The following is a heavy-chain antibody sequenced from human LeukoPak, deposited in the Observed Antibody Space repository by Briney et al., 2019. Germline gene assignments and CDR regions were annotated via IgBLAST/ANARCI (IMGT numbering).Heavy chain of an antibody. D-gene: IGHD6-6*01. CDR3: AREIAARGNYYFDY. J-gene: IGHJ4*02. V-gene: IGHV3-7*01. Sequence: GGSLRLSCAASRFAFSNSWMTWVRQAPGEGLEWLANINTDGGAKTYVGSVRGRFTISRDNALNSLYLEMNSLRAEDTAVYYCAREIAARGNYYFDYWGQGTLVTVSS. CDR1: RFAFSNSW. CDR2: INTDGGAK.